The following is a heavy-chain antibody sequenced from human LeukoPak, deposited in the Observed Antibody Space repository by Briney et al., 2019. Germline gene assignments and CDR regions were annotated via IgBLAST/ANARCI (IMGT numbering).Heavy chain of an antibody. CDR1: GGSFSGYY. J-gene: IGHJ6*03. D-gene: IGHD6-19*01. CDR3: ARYSSGWGGRYYYYYMDV. CDR2: INHSGST. V-gene: IGHV4-34*01. Sequence: SETLSLTCAVYGGSFSGYYWSWIRQPPGKGLEWIGEINHSGSTNYNPSLKSRVTISVDTSKNQFSLKLSSVTAADTAVCYCARYSSGWGGRYYYYYMDVWGKGTTVTISS.